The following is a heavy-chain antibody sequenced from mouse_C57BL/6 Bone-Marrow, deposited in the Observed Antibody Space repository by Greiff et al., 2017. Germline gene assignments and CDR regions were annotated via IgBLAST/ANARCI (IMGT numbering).Heavy chain of an antibody. CDR3: AREMTTVDV. CDR1: GFTFSSYA. D-gene: IGHD1-1*01. Sequence: EVNLVESGGGLVKPGGSLKLSCAASGFTFSSYAMSWVRQTPEKRLEWVATISDGGSYTYYPANVKGRFTISRDNAKNHLYLQMSHLKSEDTAMYYCAREMTTVDVWGTGTTVTVSA. J-gene: IGHJ1*03. V-gene: IGHV5-4*01. CDR2: ISDGGSYT.